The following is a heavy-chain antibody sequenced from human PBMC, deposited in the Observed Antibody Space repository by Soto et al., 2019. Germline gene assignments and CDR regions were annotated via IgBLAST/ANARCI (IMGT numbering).Heavy chain of an antibody. D-gene: IGHD3-10*01. Sequence: SVKVSCKTSGYIFSNYAITCVRQAPGQGLEWMGGIIPLFRTVNYAQTFQGRLTITADESTSTAYMELSRLRSDDTTVYYCARERGSGSSYFDYWGQGTLVTVSS. CDR2: IIPLFRTV. V-gene: IGHV1-69*13. J-gene: IGHJ4*02. CDR3: ARERGSGSSYFDY. CDR1: GYIFSNYA.